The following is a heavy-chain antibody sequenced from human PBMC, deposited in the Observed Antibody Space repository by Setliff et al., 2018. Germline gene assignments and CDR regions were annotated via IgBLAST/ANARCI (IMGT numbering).Heavy chain of an antibody. D-gene: IGHD3-22*01. CDR1: GYTFTSYA. CDR2: INAGDGNT. J-gene: IGHJ3*02. CDR3: ATMYYYDSSGYLGHAFDI. Sequence: GASVKVSCKASGYTFTSYAMHWVRQAPGQRLEWMGWINAGDGNTKYSQKFQDRVTITRDTSASTAYMELSSLRSEDTAVYYCATMYYYDSSGYLGHAFDIWGQGTMVTVSS. V-gene: IGHV1-3*01.